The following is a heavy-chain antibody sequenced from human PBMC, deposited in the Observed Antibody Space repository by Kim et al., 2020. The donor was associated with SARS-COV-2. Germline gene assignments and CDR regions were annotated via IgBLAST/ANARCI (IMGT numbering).Heavy chain of an antibody. Sequence: GGSLRLSCEASGFRFSDYYMSWIRQAPGKGLEWVAYINGDGSSMKCADSVNGRFSISRDNANKSLSLQMNSLTPEDTAVYYCVREPRQWGQGNLGTVAS. J-gene: IGHJ4*02. CDR1: GFRFSDYY. V-gene: IGHV3-11*01. CDR3: VREPRQ. CDR2: INGDGSSM.